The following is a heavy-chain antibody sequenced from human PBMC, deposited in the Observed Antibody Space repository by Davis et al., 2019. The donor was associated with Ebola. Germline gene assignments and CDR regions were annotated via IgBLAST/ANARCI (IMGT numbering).Heavy chain of an antibody. CDR2: IIPIFGTA. Sequence: SVKVSCKASGYTFTSYGISWVRQAPGQGLEWMGGIIPIFGTANYAQKFQGRVTITADESTSTAYMELSSLRSEDTAVYYCARGFGDYERDFDYWGQGTLVTVSS. V-gene: IGHV1-69*13. J-gene: IGHJ4*02. D-gene: IGHD4-17*01. CDR1: GYTFTSYG. CDR3: ARGFGDYERDFDY.